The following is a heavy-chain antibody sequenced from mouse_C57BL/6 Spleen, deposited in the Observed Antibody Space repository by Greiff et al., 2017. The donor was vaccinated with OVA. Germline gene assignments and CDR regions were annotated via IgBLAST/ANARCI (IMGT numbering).Heavy chain of an antibody. J-gene: IGHJ1*03. CDR2: IDPNSGGT. Sequence: QVHVKQPGAELVKPGASVKLSCKASGYTFTSYWMHWVKQRPGRGLEWIGRIDPNSGGTKYNEKFKSKATLTVDKPSSTAYMQLSSLTSEDSAVYYCARGIITTVVDWYFDVWGTGTTVTVSS. CDR1: GYTFTSYW. CDR3: ARGIITTVVDWYFDV. V-gene: IGHV1-72*01. D-gene: IGHD1-1*01.